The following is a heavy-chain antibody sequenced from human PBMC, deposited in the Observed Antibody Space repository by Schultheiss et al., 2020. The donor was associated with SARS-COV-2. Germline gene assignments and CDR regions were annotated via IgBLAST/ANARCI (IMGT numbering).Heavy chain of an antibody. CDR2: IWPGDSDT. V-gene: IGHV5-51*01. CDR1: GYNFNTYW. Sequence: GESLKISCEGSGYNFNTYWIGWVRQIPGKGLEWMGIIWPGDSDTRYSPSFQGQVTISADKSISTAYVQWSSLKASDTAMYYCASSQSYSGSYHLDYWGQGTLVTVSS. J-gene: IGHJ4*02. CDR3: ASSQSYSGSYHLDY. D-gene: IGHD1-26*01.